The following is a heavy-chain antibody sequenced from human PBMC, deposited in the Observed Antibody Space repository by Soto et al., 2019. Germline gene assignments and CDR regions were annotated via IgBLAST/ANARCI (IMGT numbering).Heavy chain of an antibody. D-gene: IGHD3-10*01. CDR1: GGSFSGYY. Sequence: SETLSLTCAVYGGSFSGYYWSWIRQPPGKGLEWIGEINHSGSTNYNPSLKSRVTISVDTSKNQFSLKLSPVTAADTAVYYCARERRFGELYGHNWFDPWGQGTLVTVSS. CDR2: INHSGST. CDR3: ARERRFGELYGHNWFDP. V-gene: IGHV4-34*01. J-gene: IGHJ5*02.